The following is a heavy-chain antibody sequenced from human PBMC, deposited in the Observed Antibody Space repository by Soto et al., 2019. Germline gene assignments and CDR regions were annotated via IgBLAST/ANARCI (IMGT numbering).Heavy chain of an antibody. CDR3: AGSGVGVGSWYFDL. D-gene: IGHD3-22*01. Sequence: QVQLQQWGAGLLKPSETLSLTCAVYGGSFSGYYWSWIRQPPGKGLEWIGEINHSGSTNYNPSLKSRVTISVDTSKNQFSLKLSSVTAADTAVYYCAGSGVGVGSWYFDLWGRGTLVTVSS. CDR2: INHSGST. CDR1: GGSFSGYY. J-gene: IGHJ2*01. V-gene: IGHV4-34*01.